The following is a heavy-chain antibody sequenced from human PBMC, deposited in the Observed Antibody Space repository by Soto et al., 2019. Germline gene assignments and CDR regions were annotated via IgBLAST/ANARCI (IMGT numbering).Heavy chain of an antibody. CDR2: ISWNSGSI. Sequence: EVQLVESGGGLVQPGRSLRLSCAASGFTFDDYAMHWVRQAPGKGLEWVSGISWNSGSIGYADSVKGRFTISRDNAKNSLYLQMNSLRAEDTALYYCARDRGITFGGVAQYYFDYWGQGTLVTVSS. D-gene: IGHD3-16*01. CDR1: GFTFDDYA. J-gene: IGHJ4*02. V-gene: IGHV3-9*01. CDR3: ARDRGITFGGVAQYYFDY.